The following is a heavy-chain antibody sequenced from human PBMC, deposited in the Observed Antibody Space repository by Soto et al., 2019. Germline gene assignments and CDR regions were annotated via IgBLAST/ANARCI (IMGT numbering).Heavy chain of an antibody. Sequence: GGSLRLSCAASGFTFSNYGMHWVRQAPGKGLEWVAVISYDGSNKYYADSVKGRFTISRDNSKNTLYLQMNSLRAEDTAVYYCARDIGCSGGSCYTRPLYYYYGMDVWGQGTTVTVSS. CDR2: ISYDGSNK. CDR3: ARDIGCSGGSCYTRPLYYYYGMDV. D-gene: IGHD2-15*01. CDR1: GFTFSNYG. J-gene: IGHJ6*02. V-gene: IGHV3-30*03.